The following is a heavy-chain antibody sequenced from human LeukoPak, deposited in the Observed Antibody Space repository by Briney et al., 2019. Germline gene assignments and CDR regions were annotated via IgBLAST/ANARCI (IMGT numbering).Heavy chain of an antibody. CDR1: GGSLSNYY. Sequence: KASETLSLTCAVYGGSLSNYYWIWIRQPPGKGLEWIGEINHSGRTHYNPSLKGRVTISIDTSKNQFSLKLSSVTAADTAVYYCAIEAIVGAPRGDYWGQGTLVTVSS. J-gene: IGHJ4*02. V-gene: IGHV4-34*01. D-gene: IGHD1-26*01. CDR2: INHSGRT. CDR3: AIEAIVGAPRGDY.